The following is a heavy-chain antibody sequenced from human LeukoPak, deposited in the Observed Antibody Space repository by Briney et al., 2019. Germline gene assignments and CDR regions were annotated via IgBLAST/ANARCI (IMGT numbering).Heavy chain of an antibody. CDR1: GFTFSSYA. CDR3: ARARRGGALRYFDWLQLDP. J-gene: IGHJ5*02. Sequence: SGGSLRLSCAASGFTFSSYAMHWVRQAPGKGLEWVAVISYDGSNKYYADSVKGRFTISRDNSKNTLYLQMNSLRAEDTAVYYCARARRGGALRYFDWLQLDPWGQGTLVTVSS. V-gene: IGHV3-30*04. CDR2: ISYDGSNK. D-gene: IGHD3-9*01.